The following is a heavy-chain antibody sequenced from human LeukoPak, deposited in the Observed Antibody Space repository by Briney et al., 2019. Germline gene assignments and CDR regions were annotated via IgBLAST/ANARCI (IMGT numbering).Heavy chain of an antibody. CDR2: ISGSVSST. CDR3: AKGRYYYDNSDAFEI. J-gene: IGHJ3*02. CDR1: RFTFSSYA. V-gene: IGHV3-23*01. Sequence: GGSLILACAASRFTFSSYAMSWVRQAPGKGLEWVSTISGSVSSTYYADSAKGRFTISRDNSKNTLYLQMNSLRAEDTAVYHCAKGRYYYDNSDAFEIWGQGTMVTVSS. D-gene: IGHD3-22*01.